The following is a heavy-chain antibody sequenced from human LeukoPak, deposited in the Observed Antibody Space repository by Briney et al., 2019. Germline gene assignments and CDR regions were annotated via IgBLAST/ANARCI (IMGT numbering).Heavy chain of an antibody. CDR3: ARYFSGGQFKWFDP. CDR1: GDSISSGGYS. Sequence: SQTLSLTCAVSGDSISSGGYSWSWIRQPPGKGLEWIGYIYHGGSAYYSPSLESRANISVDKSKNQFSLKLSSVTAADTAVYYCARYFSGGQFKWFDPWGQGTLVTVSS. CDR2: IYHGGSA. J-gene: IGHJ5*02. V-gene: IGHV4-30-2*01. D-gene: IGHD1-26*01.